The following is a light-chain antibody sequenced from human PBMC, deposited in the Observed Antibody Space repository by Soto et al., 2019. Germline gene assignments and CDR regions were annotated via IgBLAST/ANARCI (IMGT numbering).Light chain of an antibody. J-gene: IGKJ5*01. V-gene: IGKV3-11*01. Sequence: DIVLTQSPATLSLSRGERATLSYRASQSINRDLAWYVQKPGQAPRRVIYGASTWGTGVPPRFTGSGYGTDFTLTIRGLQSEDFAVYYSQQYNSWPIRFGQGTRLENK. CDR3: QQYNSWPIR. CDR1: QSINRD. CDR2: GAS.